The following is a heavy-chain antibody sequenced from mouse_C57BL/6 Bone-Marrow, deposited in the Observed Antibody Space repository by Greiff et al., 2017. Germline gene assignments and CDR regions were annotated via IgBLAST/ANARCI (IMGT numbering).Heavy chain of an antibody. Sequence: QVQLQQSGAELVRPGSSVKLSCKASGYTFTSYWMHWVKQRPIQGLEWIGNIDPSDSETHYNQKFKDKATLTVDKSSSTAYMQLSSLTSEDSAVYYCAGYSNYVWYFDVWGTGTTVTVSS. CDR1: GYTFTSYW. D-gene: IGHD2-5*01. CDR2: IDPSDSET. CDR3: AGYSNYVWYFDV. V-gene: IGHV1-52*01. J-gene: IGHJ1*03.